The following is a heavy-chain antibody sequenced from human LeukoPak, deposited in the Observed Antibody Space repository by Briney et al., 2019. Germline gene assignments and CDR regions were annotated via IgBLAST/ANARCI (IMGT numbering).Heavy chain of an antibody. V-gene: IGHV3-53*01. CDR2: IYSDNT. CDR1: GVTVSSNS. D-gene: IGHD1-26*01. CDR3: ARGGSYLSAFDI. Sequence: GGSLRLSCTVSGVTVSSNSMSWVRQAPGKGLEWVSFIYSDNTHYSDSVKGRFTISRDNSKNTLYLQMNSLRAEDTAVYYCARGGSYLSAFDIWGQGTMVTVSS. J-gene: IGHJ3*02.